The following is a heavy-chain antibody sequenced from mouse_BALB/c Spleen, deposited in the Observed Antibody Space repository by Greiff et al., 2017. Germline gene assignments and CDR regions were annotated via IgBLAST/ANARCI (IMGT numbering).Heavy chain of an antibody. CDR1: GFTFSSFG. Sequence: EVKLVESGGGLVQPGGSRKLSCAASGFTFSSFGMHWVRQAPEKGLEWVAYISSGSSTIYYADTVKGRFTISRDNPKNTLFLQMTSLRSEDTAMYYCARIPYGNYGLDYWGQGTTLTVSS. CDR3: ARIPYGNYGLDY. V-gene: IGHV5-17*02. CDR2: ISSGSSTI. J-gene: IGHJ2*01. D-gene: IGHD2-10*02.